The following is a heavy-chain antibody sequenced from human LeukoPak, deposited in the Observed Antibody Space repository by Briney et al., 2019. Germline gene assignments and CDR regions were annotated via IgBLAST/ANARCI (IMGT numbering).Heavy chain of an antibody. V-gene: IGHV1-8*02. CDR1: GYTFTSYD. D-gene: IGHD3-22*01. Sequence: ASVKVSCKASGYTFTSYDINWVRQATGQGLEWMGWMNPNSGNTGYAQKFQGRVTMTRDMSTSTVYMELSSLRSEDTAVYYCASDSRGEDYYDSSGLDYWGQGTLVTVSS. CDR2: MNPNSGNT. J-gene: IGHJ4*02. CDR3: ASDSRGEDYYDSSGLDY.